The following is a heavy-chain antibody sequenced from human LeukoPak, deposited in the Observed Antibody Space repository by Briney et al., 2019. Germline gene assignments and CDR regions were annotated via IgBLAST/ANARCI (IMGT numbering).Heavy chain of an antibody. V-gene: IGHV4-4*09. Sequence: SETLSLTCTVSGGSISSYYWSWIRQPPGKGLEWIGYIYTSGSTNYNPSLKSRVAISVDTSKNQFSPKLSSVTAADTAVYYCARQLERRCVSCAFDIWGQGTMVTVSS. CDR2: IYTSGST. D-gene: IGHD1-1*01. J-gene: IGHJ3*02. CDR3: ARQLERRCVSCAFDI. CDR1: GGSISSYY.